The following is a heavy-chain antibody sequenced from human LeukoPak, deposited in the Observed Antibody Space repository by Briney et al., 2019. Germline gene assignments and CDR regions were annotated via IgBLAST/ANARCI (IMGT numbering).Heavy chain of an antibody. CDR1: GGSISSSSYY. Sequence: SETLSLTCTVSGGSISSSSYYWGWIRQPPGKGLEWIGSIYYSGSTYYNPSLKSRVTISVDTSKNQFSLKLSSVTAADTAVYYCAREWDYMDVWGKGTTVTIS. J-gene: IGHJ6*03. D-gene: IGHD1-26*01. CDR3: AREWDYMDV. V-gene: IGHV4-39*07. CDR2: IYYSGST.